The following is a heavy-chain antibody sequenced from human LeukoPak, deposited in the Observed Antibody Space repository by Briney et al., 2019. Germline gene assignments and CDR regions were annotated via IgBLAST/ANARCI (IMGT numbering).Heavy chain of an antibody. J-gene: IGHJ6*02. V-gene: IGHV3-48*03. CDR1: GFTFSSYE. D-gene: IGHD3-10*01. Sequence: GGSLRLSCAASGFTFSSYEMNWVRQAPGKGLEWVSYISSSGSTVYYADSVKGRFTISRDNAKNSLYLQMNSLRVEDTAVYYCARSFRRYGMDVWGQGTTVTVSS. CDR3: ARSFRRYGMDV. CDR2: ISSSGSTV.